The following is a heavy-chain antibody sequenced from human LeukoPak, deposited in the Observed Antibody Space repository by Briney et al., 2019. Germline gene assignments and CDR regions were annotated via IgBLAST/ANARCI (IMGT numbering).Heavy chain of an antibody. CDR1: GGSFSGYY. D-gene: IGHD3-3*01. J-gene: IGHJ3*02. CDR2: INHSGST. V-gene: IGHV4-34*01. Sequence: SETLSLTCAVYGGSFSGYYWSWIRQPPGKGLEWIGEINHSGSTNYNPSLKSRVTISVDTSKNQFSLKLSSVTAADTAVYYCARGRYYDFWSGLRYRGDAFDIWGQGTMVTVSS. CDR3: ARGRYYDFWSGLRYRGDAFDI.